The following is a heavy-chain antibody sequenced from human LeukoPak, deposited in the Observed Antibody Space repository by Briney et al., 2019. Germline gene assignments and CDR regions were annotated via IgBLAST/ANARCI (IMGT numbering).Heavy chain of an antibody. J-gene: IGHJ3*02. CDR3: ARDVGASAPDAFDI. CDR1: GFIFDDYG. Sequence: GGSLRLSCAASGFIFDDYGMSWVRQAPGKGLEWVSGINWNGVSTGYADSVKGRFTISRDNAKNSLYLQMNSLRAEDTDVYYCARDVGASAPDAFDIWGQGTMVTVSS. CDR2: INWNGVST. V-gene: IGHV3-20*04. D-gene: IGHD1-26*01.